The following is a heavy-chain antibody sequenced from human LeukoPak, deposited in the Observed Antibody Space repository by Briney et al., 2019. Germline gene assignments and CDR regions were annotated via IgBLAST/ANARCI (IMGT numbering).Heavy chain of an antibody. Sequence: ASVKVSCKASVYTFTRYGYSWVRQAPGQGLEWMGWISAYNGNTNYAQKLQGRVTMTTVTSTSTVYMELRSLTSDDTAVYYCAKDHYVVPAATIDYWGQGTLVTVSS. CDR3: AKDHYVVPAATIDY. CDR2: ISAYNGNT. D-gene: IGHD2-2*01. V-gene: IGHV1-18*01. J-gene: IGHJ4*02. CDR1: VYTFTRYG.